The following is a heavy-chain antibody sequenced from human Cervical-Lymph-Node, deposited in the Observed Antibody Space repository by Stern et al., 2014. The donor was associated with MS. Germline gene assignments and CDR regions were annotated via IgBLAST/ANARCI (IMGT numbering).Heavy chain of an antibody. CDR2: IYYSGST. D-gene: IGHD1-26*01. CDR1: GGSISNGDYY. Sequence: QLQLQESGPGLVKPSQTLSLTCTVSGGSISNGDYYWSWIRQPPGKGLEWIGYIYYSGSTYYNPSLKSRVTISLDTSENQLSLKLSSVTAADTAVYYCARLGRTVSVDYWGQGTLVTVSS. CDR3: ARLGRTVSVDY. J-gene: IGHJ4*02. V-gene: IGHV4-30-4*01.